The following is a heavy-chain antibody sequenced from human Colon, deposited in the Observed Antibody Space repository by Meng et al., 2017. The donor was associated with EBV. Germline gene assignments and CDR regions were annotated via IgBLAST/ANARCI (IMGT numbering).Heavy chain of an antibody. CDR2: QCHADDT. CDR3: ARHTFSGNPGGIDS. V-gene: IGHV4-39*01. Sequence: HPQLRESGLGLGKPPEPLSLPCTVSGGPISRTGTCGGWIRQPPGKGLEWIGSQCHADDTYYNPSLMGRVTISVDTSKNQVSLKLTSVTAADTSIYYCARHTFSGNPGGIDSWGQGILVTVSS. D-gene: IGHD4-23*01. CDR1: GGPISRTGTC. J-gene: IGHJ4*02.